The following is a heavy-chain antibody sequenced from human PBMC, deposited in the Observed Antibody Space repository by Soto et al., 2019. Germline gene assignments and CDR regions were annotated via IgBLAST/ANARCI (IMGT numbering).Heavy chain of an antibody. V-gene: IGHV3-7*01. CDR3: ARVRYYDSREDY. D-gene: IGHD3-22*01. Sequence: SLRLSCAASGFTFSSYWMSWVRQAPGKGLEWVANIKQDGSEKYYVDSVKGRFTISRDNAKNSLYLQMDSLRAEDTAVYYCARVRYYDSREDYWGQGTLVTVSS. CDR1: GFTFSSYW. J-gene: IGHJ4*02. CDR2: IKQDGSEK.